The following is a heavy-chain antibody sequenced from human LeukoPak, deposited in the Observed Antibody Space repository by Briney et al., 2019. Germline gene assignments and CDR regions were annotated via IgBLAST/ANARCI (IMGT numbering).Heavy chain of an antibody. J-gene: IGHJ4*02. CDR2: IYYSGST. Sequence: SETLTLTCTVSGGSISSSSYYWGWIRQPPGKGLEWIGSIYYSGSTYYNPSLKSRVTISVDTSKNQFSLKLSSVTAADTAVYYCARRGYDSSGYYYAYWGQGTLVTVSS. CDR1: GGSISSSSYY. V-gene: IGHV4-39*01. CDR3: ARRGYDSSGYYYAY. D-gene: IGHD3-22*01.